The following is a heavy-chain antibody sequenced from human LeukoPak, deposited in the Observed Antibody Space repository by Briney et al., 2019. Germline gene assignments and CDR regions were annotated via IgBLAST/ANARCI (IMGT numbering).Heavy chain of an antibody. CDR1: GYTFTNYP. Sequence: SXXVSCKASGYTFTNYPINWVRQATGQGLEWMGWMNPNSGEKVYAQKFRGRFTVTRNTSVNTAYMELSSLRSEDTAVYYCATWGDWGQGTLVTVSS. V-gene: IGHV1-8*03. D-gene: IGHD3-16*01. CDR3: ATWGD. CDR2: MNPNSGEK. J-gene: IGHJ4*02.